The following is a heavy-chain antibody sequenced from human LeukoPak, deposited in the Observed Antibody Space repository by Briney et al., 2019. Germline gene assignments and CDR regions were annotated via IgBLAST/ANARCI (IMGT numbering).Heavy chain of an antibody. CDR2: INPQSGAT. V-gene: IGHV1-2*02. Sequence: ASVKVSCKASGYTFSDVYILWVRQAPGQGLEWMAWINPQSGATNYAQKFKGRITTTRDMSITTAYMELTTLRSDDTAVYHCVRGGDDSCLYFAYWGQGTLVTVSS. CDR3: VRGGDDSCLYFAY. J-gene: IGHJ4*02. D-gene: IGHD3-22*01. CDR1: GYTFSDVY.